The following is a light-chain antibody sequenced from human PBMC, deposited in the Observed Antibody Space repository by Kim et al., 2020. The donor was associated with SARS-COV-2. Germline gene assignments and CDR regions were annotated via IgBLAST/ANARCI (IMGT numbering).Light chain of an antibody. J-gene: IGKJ1*01. V-gene: IGKV3-20*01. CDR2: GAS. CDR1: QSVSSSY. CDR3: QQHGGSPTWT. Sequence: PGERATRSCRASQSVSSSYLAWYQQKPGQAPRLLIYGASSRATGIPDRFSGSGSETDFTLTISRLEPEDFAMYYCQQHGGSPTWTFGQGTKVDIK.